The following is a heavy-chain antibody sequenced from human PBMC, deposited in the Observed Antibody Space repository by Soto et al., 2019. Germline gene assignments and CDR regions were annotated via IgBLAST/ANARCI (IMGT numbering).Heavy chain of an antibody. V-gene: IGHV1-69*06. CDR3: ARAQTGTFRFDY. D-gene: IGHD1-7*01. J-gene: IGHJ4*02. Sequence: GASVKVSCKASGGTFSSYAISWVRQAPGQGLEWMGGIIPIFGTANYAQKFQGRVTITADKSTSTAYMELSSLRSEDTAVYYCARAQTGTFRFDYWGQGTLVTVSS. CDR1: GGTFSSYA. CDR2: IIPIFGTA.